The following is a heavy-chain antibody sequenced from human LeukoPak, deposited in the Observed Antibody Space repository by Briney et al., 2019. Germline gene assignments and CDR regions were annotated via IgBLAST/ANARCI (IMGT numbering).Heavy chain of an antibody. Sequence: PGGSLRLSCAASGFTFRDYWVTWIRQAPGKGLEWVSYISGGSDHTNYADSVKGRFTISRDNAKNSLYLQMNSLRDEDTAVYYCARSNSGYDRWGQGTLVTVSS. D-gene: IGHD5-12*01. CDR2: ISGGSDHT. V-gene: IGHV3-11*06. CDR1: GFTFRDYW. CDR3: ARSNSGYDR. J-gene: IGHJ4*02.